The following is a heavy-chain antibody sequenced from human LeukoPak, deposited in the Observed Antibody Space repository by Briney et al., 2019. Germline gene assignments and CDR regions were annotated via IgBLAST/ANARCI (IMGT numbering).Heavy chain of an antibody. CDR3: ARQVRGSNGMDV. J-gene: IGHJ6*02. CDR2: GST. Sequence: GSTNYNPSLKSRVTISVDTSANHFSPKLSSVTAADTAVYYCARQVRGSNGMDVWGQGTTVTVSS. D-gene: IGHD4-11*01. V-gene: IGHV4-59*08.